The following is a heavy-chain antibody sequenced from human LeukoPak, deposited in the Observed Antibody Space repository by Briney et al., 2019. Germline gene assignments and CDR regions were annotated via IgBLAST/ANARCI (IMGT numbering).Heavy chain of an antibody. Sequence: GSLRLSCAASGFTFSRYDMHWVRQAPGKGLEWVAIISFEGGRVDYADSVKGRFTISRDNYMNILYLQLRSLRLEDTAVYYCARDRRYCSGGSCETWGQGTLVTVSS. CDR1: GFTFSRYD. CDR2: ISFEGGRV. CDR3: ARDRRYCSGGSCET. J-gene: IGHJ5*02. D-gene: IGHD2-15*01. V-gene: IGHV3-30*03.